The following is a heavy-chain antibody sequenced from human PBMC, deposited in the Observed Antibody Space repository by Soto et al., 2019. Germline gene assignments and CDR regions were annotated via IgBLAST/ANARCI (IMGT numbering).Heavy chain of an antibody. CDR2: ISYDGSNK. CDR1: GVTFSSYG. J-gene: IGHJ6*02. V-gene: IGHV3-30*18. D-gene: IGHD6-13*01. Sequence: GGSLRLSCAASGVTFSSYGMHWVRQAPGKGLEWGAVISYDGSNKYYADSVKGRFTISRDNSKNTLYLQMNSLRAEDTAVYYCAKGPRSTSGYSCLLIAAAAYCTHFWGQGTMVTVSS. CDR3: AKGPRSTSGYSCLLIAAAAYCTHF.